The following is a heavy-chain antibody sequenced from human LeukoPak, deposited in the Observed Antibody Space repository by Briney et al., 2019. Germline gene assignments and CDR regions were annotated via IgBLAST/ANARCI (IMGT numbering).Heavy chain of an antibody. CDR3: ARDLVPYGSGNSMGD. V-gene: IGHV1-69*13. D-gene: IGHD3-10*01. J-gene: IGHJ4*02. CDR1: GGTLSSHA. CDR2: IIPIFGTT. Sequence: GASVKVSCKASGGTLSSHASSGVRQAPGQGLEWMGGIIPIFGTTNYAQKFQGRVTISADESTNTAYMELSSLRSEDTAVYYCARDLVPYGSGNSMGDWGQGTLVTVSS.